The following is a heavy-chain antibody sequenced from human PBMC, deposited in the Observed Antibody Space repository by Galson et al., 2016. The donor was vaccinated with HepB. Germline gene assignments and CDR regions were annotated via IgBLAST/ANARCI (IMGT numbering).Heavy chain of an antibody. J-gene: IGHJ4*02. CDR3: ARGETTVAVFPLDY. CDR1: GGSINSGGYS. V-gene: IGHV4-30-2*01. CDR2: IYHAGDT. Sequence: TLSLTCTVSGGSINSGGYSWTWIRQPPGKGLEWFGNIYHAGDTFYNPSLKSRVSMSLGQAQNQFSLDLSAATAADTAMYYCARGETTVAVFPLDYWGQGTPVTVSS. D-gene: IGHD4-23*01.